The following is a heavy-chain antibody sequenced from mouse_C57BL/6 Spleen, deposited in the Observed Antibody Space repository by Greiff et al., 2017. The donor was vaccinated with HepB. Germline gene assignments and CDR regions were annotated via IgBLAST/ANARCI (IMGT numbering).Heavy chain of an antibody. J-gene: IGHJ2*01. CDR2: INPNNGGT. CDR3: ARLSTTARFDY. CDR1: GYTFTDYN. Sequence: VQLQQSGPELVKPGASVKIPCKASGYTFTDYNMDWVKQSHGKSLEWIGDINPNNGGTIYNQKFKGKATLTVDKSSSTAYMELRSLTSEDTAVYYCARLSTTARFDYWGQGTTLTVSS. D-gene: IGHD1-2*01. V-gene: IGHV1-18*01.